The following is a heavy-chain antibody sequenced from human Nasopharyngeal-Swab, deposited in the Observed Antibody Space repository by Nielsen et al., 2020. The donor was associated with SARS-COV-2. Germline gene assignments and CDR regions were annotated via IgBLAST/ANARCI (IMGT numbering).Heavy chain of an antibody. CDR1: GYSFTDYY. V-gene: IGHV1-2*06. J-gene: IGHJ4*02. Sequence: ASVKVSCKASGYSFTDYYMHWVRQAPGQGPEWMRRINPDNGGIKYSQNFQGRVTMTRDTSITTVYMELSRLTSDDTAVYYCARGAVPEGPYSSSSGGYWGQGTLVTVSS. CDR3: ARGAVPEGPYSSSSGGY. D-gene: IGHD6-6*01. CDR2: INPDNGGI.